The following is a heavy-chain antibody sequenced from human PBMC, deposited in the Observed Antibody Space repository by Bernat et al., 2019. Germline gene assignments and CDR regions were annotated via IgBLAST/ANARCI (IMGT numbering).Heavy chain of an antibody. Sequence: EVQLVETGGGLIQPGGSLSLSCAASGFTVSSYYMNWVRQAPGKGLEWVSIILGGGSTLYTDSVKGRFTISRDSSRNTLYLQMNSLRAEDTAVYYCARDPYSTGYFDFWGQGILVTVSS. D-gene: IGHD6-19*01. CDR3: ARDPYSTGYFDF. V-gene: IGHV3-53*02. CDR1: GFTVSSYY. J-gene: IGHJ4*02. CDR2: ILGGGST.